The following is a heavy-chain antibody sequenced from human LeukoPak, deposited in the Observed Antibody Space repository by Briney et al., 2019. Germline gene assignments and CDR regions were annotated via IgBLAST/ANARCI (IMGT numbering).Heavy chain of an antibody. CDR3: AKDGLGGYNWFDP. D-gene: IGHD3/OR15-3a*01. CDR2: IRYDGSNK. J-gene: IGHJ5*02. CDR1: GFTFSSYG. V-gene: IGHV3-30*02. Sequence: GGSLRLSCAASGFTFSSYGMHLVRQAPGKGLEWVAFIRYDGSNKYYADSAKGRFTISRDNSKNTLYLQMNSLRAEDTAVYYCAKDGLGGYNWFDPWGQGTLVTVSS.